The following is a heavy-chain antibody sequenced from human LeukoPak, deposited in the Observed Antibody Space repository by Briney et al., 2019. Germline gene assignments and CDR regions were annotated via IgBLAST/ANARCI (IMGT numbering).Heavy chain of an antibody. CDR2: ISGSGGST. V-gene: IGHV3-23*01. CDR1: GFTLSSYA. Sequence: AGGSLRLSCAASGFTLSSYAMSGVRQAPGEGLEWVSAISGSGGSTYYADSVKGRFTISRDNSKNTLYLQMNSLRAEDTAVYYCAKDFAAAAYWGQGTLVTVSS. CDR3: AKDFAAAAY. J-gene: IGHJ4*02. D-gene: IGHD6-13*01.